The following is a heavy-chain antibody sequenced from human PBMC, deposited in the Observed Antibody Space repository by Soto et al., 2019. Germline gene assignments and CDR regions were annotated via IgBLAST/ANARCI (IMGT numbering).Heavy chain of an antibody. D-gene: IGHD6-13*01. J-gene: IGHJ6*02. V-gene: IGHV1-18*04. CDR1: GYISSRYG. Sequence: QVQLVQSGPEVRKPGASVKVSGRASGYISSRYGISWVRQAPGQGLEWMAWISGYNGNTKFGERVQGRVNVTTDTSTSTAYMDLRSLRSDDTAVYYCAREAAAERNYYGLDVWGQGTTVIVSS. CDR2: ISGYNGNT. CDR3: AREAAAERNYYGLDV.